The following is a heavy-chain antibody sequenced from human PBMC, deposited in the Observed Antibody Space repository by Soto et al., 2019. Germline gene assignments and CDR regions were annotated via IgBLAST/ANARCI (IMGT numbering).Heavy chain of an antibody. J-gene: IGHJ5*02. Sequence: WETLSLTCAVSGYSISSGYYWGWIRQPPGKGLEWIGSIYHSGSTYYNPSLKSRVTISVDTSKNQFSLKLSSVTAADTAVYYCARSPSAAIGGGWFDPWGQGTLVTVSS. D-gene: IGHD2-2*02. CDR2: IYHSGST. CDR1: GYSISSGYY. CDR3: ARSPSAAIGGGWFDP. V-gene: IGHV4-38-2*01.